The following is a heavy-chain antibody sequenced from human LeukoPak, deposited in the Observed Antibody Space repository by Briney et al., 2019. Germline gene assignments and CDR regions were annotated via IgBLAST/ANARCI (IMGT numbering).Heavy chain of an antibody. CDR2: IYLGDSDT. D-gene: IGHD5-18*01. V-gene: IGHV5-51*01. J-gene: IGHJ4*02. Sequence: GESLKISCKGSGYSFTSYWIGWVRQMPGKGLEWMGIIYLGDSDTRYSPSFQGQVTISADKSISTAYLQWSSLKASDTAMYYCARRSETAMVTSEFDYWGQGTLVAVSS. CDR1: GYSFTSYW. CDR3: ARRSETAMVTSEFDY.